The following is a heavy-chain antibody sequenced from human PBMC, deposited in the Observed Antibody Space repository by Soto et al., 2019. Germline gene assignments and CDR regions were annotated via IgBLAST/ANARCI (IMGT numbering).Heavy chain of an antibody. CDR1: GGSISSYY. CDR2: IYYSGST. J-gene: IGHJ4*02. D-gene: IGHD3-10*01. CDR3: ARSHGSGIYYFDY. V-gene: IGHV4-59*01. Sequence: SETLSLTCTVSGGSISSYYWSWIRQPPGKGLEWIGYIYYSGSTNYNPSLKSRVTISVDTSKNQFSLKLSSVTAADTAVYYCARSHGSGIYYFDYWGQGTLVTVFS.